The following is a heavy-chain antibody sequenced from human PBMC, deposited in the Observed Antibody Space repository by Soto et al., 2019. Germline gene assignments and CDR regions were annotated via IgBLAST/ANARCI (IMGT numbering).Heavy chain of an antibody. V-gene: IGHV3-23*01. CDR1: GFTFSSYA. CDR3: ANYQPMTQPRPYFDY. J-gene: IGHJ4*02. CDR2: ISSSGGST. Sequence: EVQLLESGGDLIQPGGSLRLSCAASGFTFSSYAMSWVRQAPGKGLGWVSAISSSGGSTFYADSVKGRFTISRDNSRNTLYLQMNSLRAEDTAIYYCANYQPMTQPRPYFDYWGQGTLVTVSS. D-gene: IGHD3-22*01.